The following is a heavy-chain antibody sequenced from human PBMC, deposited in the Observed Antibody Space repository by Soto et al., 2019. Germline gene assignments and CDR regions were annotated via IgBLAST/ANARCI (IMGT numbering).Heavy chain of an antibody. Sequence: GGSLRLSCAASGFTFSNYAMTWVRQAPGKGLEWVSGLNGSGGSTSSADSVKGRFAISRDNSKNTLYLQMNNLRDGDTAVYYCAKDRSPNTPYYYYYGMDVWGQGTTVTVSS. J-gene: IGHJ6*02. CDR3: AKDRSPNTPYYYYYGMDV. D-gene: IGHD1-26*01. CDR2: LNGSGGST. V-gene: IGHV3-23*01. CDR1: GFTFSNYA.